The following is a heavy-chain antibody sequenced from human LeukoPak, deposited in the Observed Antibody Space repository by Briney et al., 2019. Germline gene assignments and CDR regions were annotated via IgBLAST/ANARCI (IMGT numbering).Heavy chain of an antibody. Sequence: PGGSLRLSCAASGFTFSSYWMHWVRQAPGKGLVWVSRINSDGSSTSYADSVKGRFTISRDNAKNSLYLQMNSLRAEDAAMYYCARGRYSGTTYYFDYWGQGTLVTVSS. CDR3: ARGRYSGTTYYFDY. CDR1: GFTFSSYW. V-gene: IGHV3-74*01. J-gene: IGHJ4*02. D-gene: IGHD5-12*01. CDR2: INSDGSST.